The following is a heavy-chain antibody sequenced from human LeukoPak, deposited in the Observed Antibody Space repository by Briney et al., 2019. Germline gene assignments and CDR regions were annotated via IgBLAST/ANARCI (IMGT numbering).Heavy chain of an antibody. CDR2: ISGSGGST. D-gene: IGHD2-15*01. Sequence: PGGSLRLSRAASGFTFSSYAMSWVRQAPGKGLEWVSAISGSGGSTYYADSVKGRFTISRDNSKNTLYLQMNSLRAEDTAVYYCAKDGIVVVVAATPDYWGQGTLVTVSS. J-gene: IGHJ4*02. CDR3: AKDGIVVVVAATPDY. CDR1: GFTFSSYA. V-gene: IGHV3-23*01.